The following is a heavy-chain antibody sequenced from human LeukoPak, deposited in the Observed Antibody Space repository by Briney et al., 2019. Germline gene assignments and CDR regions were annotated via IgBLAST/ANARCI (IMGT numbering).Heavy chain of an antibody. V-gene: IGHV4-59*08. J-gene: IGHJ4*02. D-gene: IGHD3-22*01. CDR1: GGSISSYY. CDR2: IYYSGST. CDR3: ARTYYYDSSGYYSFDY. Sequence: SETLSLTCTVSGGSISSYYWSWIRQPPGKGLEWNGYIYYSGSTNYNPSLKSRVTISVDTSKNQFSLKLSSVTAADTAVYYCARTYYYDSSGYYSFDYWGQGTLVTVSS.